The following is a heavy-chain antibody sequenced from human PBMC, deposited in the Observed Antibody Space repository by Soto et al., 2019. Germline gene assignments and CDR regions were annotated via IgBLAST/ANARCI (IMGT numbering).Heavy chain of an antibody. D-gene: IGHD3-22*01. CDR2: INHSGGV. J-gene: IGHJ5*01. Sequence: SETLSLTCAVYGGSFSGHSWTWIRQSPGKGLEWIGDINHSGGVNYSPSLKSRVTISLDTSKNQFSLTLSAVTAADTAMYYCSTRAYDTNGYYRFDPWGQGTLVTVSS. CDR1: GGSFSGHS. V-gene: IGHV4-34*01. CDR3: STRAYDTNGYYRFDP.